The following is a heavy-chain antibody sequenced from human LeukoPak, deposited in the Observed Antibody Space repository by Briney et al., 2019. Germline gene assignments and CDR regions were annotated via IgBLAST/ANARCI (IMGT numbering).Heavy chain of an antibody. CDR1: GYSFTSSW. D-gene: IGHD3-10*01. CDR2: INPGDSDT. Sequence: GESLKISCQASGYSFTSSWIGWARPMPGKGLEWMAIINPGDSDTRYSPSFQGQVTISADKSISTVYLQLGSLKASDTAMYYCARQPGAGWFDPWGQGTLVTVSS. J-gene: IGHJ5*02. V-gene: IGHV5-51*01. CDR3: ARQPGAGWFDP.